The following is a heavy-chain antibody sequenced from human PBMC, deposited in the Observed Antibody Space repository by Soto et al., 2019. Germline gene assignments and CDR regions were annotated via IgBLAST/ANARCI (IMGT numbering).Heavy chain of an antibody. CDR1: GFTFSSYS. Sequence: PGGSLRLSCAASGFTFSSYSMNWVRQAPGKGLEWVSSISSSSSYIYYADSVKGRFTISRDNAKNSLYLQMNSLRAEDTAVYYCARGGVSTVVTPFDYWGQGTLVTVSS. J-gene: IGHJ4*02. D-gene: IGHD4-17*01. V-gene: IGHV3-21*01. CDR3: ARGGVSTVVTPFDY. CDR2: ISSSSSYI.